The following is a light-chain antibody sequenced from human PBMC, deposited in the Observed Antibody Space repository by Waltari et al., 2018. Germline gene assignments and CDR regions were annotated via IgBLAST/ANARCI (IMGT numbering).Light chain of an antibody. CDR3: QQYYRSRT. J-gene: IGKJ1*01. CDR2: WAS. V-gene: IGKV4-1*01. Sequence: DIVLTQSPDSLAVSLGERATINCKSSQTVLYSSNDKNYLAWYQQKPGQPPKLLNYWASTRESGLPDRFSGSGSGTDFTLTISRLQAEDVAVYYCQQYYRSRTFGQGTKVEIK. CDR1: QTVLYSSNDKNY.